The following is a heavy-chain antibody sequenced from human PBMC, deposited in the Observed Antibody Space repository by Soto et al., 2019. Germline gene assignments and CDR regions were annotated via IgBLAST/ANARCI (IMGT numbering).Heavy chain of an antibody. J-gene: IGHJ5*02. CDR1: GFTFTTYA. CDR3: AKGSSTPPNWFGP. V-gene: IGHV3-23*01. Sequence: GGSLRLSCAASGFTFTTYAMSWVRQAPGKGLEWVSALSASGGSTYYADSVKGRFTISRDNSKNTVYLQMNSLRADDTAVYFCAKGSSTPPNWFGPWGQGTLVTV. CDR2: LSASGGST.